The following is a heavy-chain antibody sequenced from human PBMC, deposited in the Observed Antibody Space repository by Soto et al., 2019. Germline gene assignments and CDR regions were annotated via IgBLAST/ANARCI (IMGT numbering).Heavy chain of an antibody. CDR1: GYSFPKYY. V-gene: IGHV5-51*01. CDR2: IYPDDSDT. D-gene: IGHD1-1*01. CDR3: TRQMIQPQMRYNMDV. Sequence: HGEALKISCKGSGYSFPKYYIGWVRQMPGKDLEWMAIIYPDDSDTRYSPSFQGQVTISADKAISTVYLRWNSLKASDTAMYFCTRQMIQPQMRYNMDVWGQGTTVTVSS. J-gene: IGHJ6*02.